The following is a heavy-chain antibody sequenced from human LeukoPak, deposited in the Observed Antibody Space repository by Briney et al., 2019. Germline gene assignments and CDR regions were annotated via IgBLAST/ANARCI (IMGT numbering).Heavy chain of an antibody. CDR2: ISSSGSTI. J-gene: IGHJ4*02. CDR3: ARVGVITLLDYFDY. Sequence: PGGSLRLSCAASGFTFSDYYMSWIRQAPGKGLEWVSYISSSGSTIYSADSVKGRFTISRDNAKNSLYLQMNSLRAEDTAVYYCARVGVITLLDYFDYWGQGTLVTVSS. CDR1: GFTFSDYY. D-gene: IGHD3-22*01. V-gene: IGHV3-11*04.